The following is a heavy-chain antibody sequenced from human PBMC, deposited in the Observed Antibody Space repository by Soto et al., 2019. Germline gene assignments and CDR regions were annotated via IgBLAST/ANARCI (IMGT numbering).Heavy chain of an antibody. V-gene: IGHV1-18*01. J-gene: IGHJ4*02. D-gene: IGHD3-3*01. CDR3: ARASITIFGVVTPPLYFDD. Sequence: ASVKVSCKASGYTFTSYGISWVRQAPGQGLEWMGWISAYNGNTNYAQKLQGRVTMTTDTSTSTAYMELRSLRSDDTAVYYCARASITIFGVVTPPLYFDDWGQGTLVTVSS. CDR2: ISAYNGNT. CDR1: GYTFTSYG.